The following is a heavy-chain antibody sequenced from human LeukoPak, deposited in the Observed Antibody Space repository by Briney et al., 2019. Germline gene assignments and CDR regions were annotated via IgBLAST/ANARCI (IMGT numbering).Heavy chain of an antibody. Sequence: GGSLRLSCAASGFTFSSYGMHWVRQAPGKGLEWVAFIRYDGSNKYYADSVKGRFTISRDNSKNTLYLQMNSLRAEDTAVYYCAKLYYYDSSGYYYIPIYYYYYYMDVWGKGTTVTISS. D-gene: IGHD3-22*01. CDR2: IRYDGSNK. CDR1: GFTFSSYG. CDR3: AKLYYYDSSGYYYIPIYYYYYYMDV. J-gene: IGHJ6*03. V-gene: IGHV3-30*02.